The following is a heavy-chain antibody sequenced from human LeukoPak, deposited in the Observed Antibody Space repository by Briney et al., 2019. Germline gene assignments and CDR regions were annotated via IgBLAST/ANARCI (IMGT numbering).Heavy chain of an antibody. CDR1: GFTFSSYG. CDR3: ANRGGSGYDYLEY. D-gene: IGHD5-12*01. Sequence: GGSLRLSCAASGFTFSSYGMDWVRQAPGKGREWVAVISYDGSNKYYADSAKGRFTISRDNSKNTLYLQLNSLRAEDTAVYYCANRGGSGYDYLEYWGQGTLVTVSS. V-gene: IGHV3-30*18. J-gene: IGHJ4*02. CDR2: ISYDGSNK.